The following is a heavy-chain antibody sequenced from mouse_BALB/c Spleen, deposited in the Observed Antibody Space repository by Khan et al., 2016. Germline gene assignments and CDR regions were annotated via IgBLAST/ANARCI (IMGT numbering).Heavy chain of an antibody. CDR3: AGDSYSFDY. Sequence: EVQLQESGPGLVKPSQSLSLTCSVTGYSITSGYYWNWIRQFPGNKLEWMGYISYDGSNNYNPSLKNRISITRDTSKNQFFLKLNSVTTEDTATXYCAGDSYSFDYWGQGTTLTVSS. CDR1: GYSITSGYY. V-gene: IGHV3-6*02. CDR2: ISYDGSN. J-gene: IGHJ2*01.